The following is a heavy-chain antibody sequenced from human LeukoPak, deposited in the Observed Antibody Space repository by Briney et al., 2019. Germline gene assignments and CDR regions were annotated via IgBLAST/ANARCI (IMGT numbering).Heavy chain of an antibody. CDR3: ARPYCSGGSCRGGMDV. CDR1: GFTFSSYA. V-gene: IGHV3-30*04. CDR2: ISYDGSNK. Sequence: GGSLRLSCAASGFTFSSYAMHWVRQAPGKGLEWVAVISYDGSNKYYADSVEGRFTISRDNSKNTLYLQMNSLRAEDTAVYYCARPYCSGGSCRGGMDVWGKGTTVTVSS. J-gene: IGHJ6*04. D-gene: IGHD2-15*01.